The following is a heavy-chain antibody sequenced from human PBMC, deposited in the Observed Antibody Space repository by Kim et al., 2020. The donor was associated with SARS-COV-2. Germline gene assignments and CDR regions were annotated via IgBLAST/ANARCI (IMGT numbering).Heavy chain of an antibody. V-gene: IGHV3-7*03. J-gene: IGHJ4*02. Sequence: GGSLRLSCAASGFTFSSYWMSWVRQAPGKGLEWVANIKQDGSEKYYVDSVKGRFTISRDNAKNSLYLQMNSLRAKDTAVYYCAREVLLEWELPSDYFDYWGQGTLVTVSS. CDR2: IKQDGSEK. CDR3: AREVLLEWELPSDYFDY. D-gene: IGHD1-26*01. CDR1: GFTFSSYW.